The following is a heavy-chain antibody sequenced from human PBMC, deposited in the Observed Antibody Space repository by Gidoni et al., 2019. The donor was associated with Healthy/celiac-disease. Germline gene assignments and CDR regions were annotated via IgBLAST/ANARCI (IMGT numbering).Heavy chain of an antibody. V-gene: IGHV3-9*01. CDR2: ISWNSGSI. CDR1: GFPFDDYA. J-gene: IGHJ6*02. D-gene: IGHD1-1*01. CDR3: AKGRYGTYYYGMDV. Sequence: EVQLVVSGRGLVHLGRSLRLSCAAPGFPFDDYAMHWSRQTPGKALEWVSGISWNSGSIGYAESVTGRFTISRDNDKNSLYLQMNSRRAEDTALYYCAKGRYGTYYYGMDVWGQGTTVTVSS.